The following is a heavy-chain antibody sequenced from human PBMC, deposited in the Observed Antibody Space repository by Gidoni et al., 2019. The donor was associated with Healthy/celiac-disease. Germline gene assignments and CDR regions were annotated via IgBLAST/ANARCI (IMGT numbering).Heavy chain of an antibody. D-gene: IGHD5-18*01. CDR1: GGSFSGYY. CDR3: ARGIQLWLRGYYYYGMDV. CDR2: INHSGST. J-gene: IGHJ6*02. Sequence: QVQLQQWGAGLLKPSETLSLTCAVYGGSFSGYYWSWIRQPPGKGLEWIGEINHSGSTNYNPSLKSRVTISVDTSKNQFSLKLSSVTAADTAVYYCARGIQLWLRGYYYYGMDVWGQGTTVTVSS. V-gene: IGHV4-34*01.